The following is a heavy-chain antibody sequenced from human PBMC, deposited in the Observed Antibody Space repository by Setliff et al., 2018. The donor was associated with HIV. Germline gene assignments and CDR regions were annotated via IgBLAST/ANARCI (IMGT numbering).Heavy chain of an antibody. Sequence: ASVKVSCKASAYTFSGYYIHWLRQAPGQGPEWMGWINPNSGGTTYARKFQGRVTMTRDTSSTTAYMEMARLRSDDTAVYSCARGGDDYGPGTWTFDFWGQGTLVTVSS. D-gene: IGHD3-10*01. J-gene: IGHJ4*02. V-gene: IGHV1-2*02. CDR2: INPNSGGT. CDR1: AYTFSGYY. CDR3: ARGGDDYGPGTWTFDF.